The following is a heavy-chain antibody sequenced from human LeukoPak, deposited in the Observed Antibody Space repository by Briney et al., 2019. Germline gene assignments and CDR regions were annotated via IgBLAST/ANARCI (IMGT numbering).Heavy chain of an antibody. CDR3: AREGASIRQQLVVDNYFDY. Sequence: SETLSLTCTVSGGSISSGGYYWSWIRQHPGKGLEWIGYIYYSGSTYYNPSLKSRVTISVDTSKNQFSLKLSSVTAADTAVYYCAREGASIRQQLVVDNYFDYWGQGTLVTVSS. V-gene: IGHV4-31*03. CDR2: IYYSGST. J-gene: IGHJ4*02. CDR1: GGSISSGGYY. D-gene: IGHD6-13*01.